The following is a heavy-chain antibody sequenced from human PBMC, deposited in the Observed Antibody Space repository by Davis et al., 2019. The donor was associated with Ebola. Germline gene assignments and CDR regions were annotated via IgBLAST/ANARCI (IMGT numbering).Heavy chain of an antibody. D-gene: IGHD6-19*01. V-gene: IGHV5-10-1*01. Sequence: GESLKISCKGSGYSSTSYWISWVRQLPGKGLEWMGRIDPSDSYTNYSPSFQGHVTISADNSISTTYLQWSSLKASDSAMYYCARHPRGAVAGIYYFDLWGQGTLVTVSS. CDR2: IDPSDSYT. CDR3: ARHPRGAVAGIYYFDL. J-gene: IGHJ4*02. CDR1: GYSSTSYW.